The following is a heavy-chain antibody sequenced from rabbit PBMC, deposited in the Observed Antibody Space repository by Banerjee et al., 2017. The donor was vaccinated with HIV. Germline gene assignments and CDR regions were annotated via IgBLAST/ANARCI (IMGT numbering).Heavy chain of an antibody. Sequence: QEQLVESGGGLVQPEGSLTLACKASGFDFSSSYWICWVRQAPGKGLEWIACIYNGDGSTYYATWVNGRFTVSRSTSLDTVTLQMTSLTAADTATYFCARAEGYANSGAWHFDWLDLWGPGTLVTVS. V-gene: IGHV1S47*01. CDR2: IYNGDGST. J-gene: IGHJ5*01. CDR1: GFDFSSSYW. CDR3: ARAEGYANSGAWHFDWLDL. D-gene: IGHD1-1*01.